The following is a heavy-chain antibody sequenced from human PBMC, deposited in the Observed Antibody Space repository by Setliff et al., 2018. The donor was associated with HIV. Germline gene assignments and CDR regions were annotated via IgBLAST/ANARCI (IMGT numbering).Heavy chain of an antibody. D-gene: IGHD2-15*01. CDR3: ARRIGFDV. Sequence: ASVKVSCKASGYTFTNYDINWVRQVTGQGLEWMGWMNPNSGNTGYGQKFQGRVTMTRDTSISTAYMELSNLGSEDTAVYYCARRIGFDVWGRGTMVT. CDR1: GYTFTNYD. J-gene: IGHJ3*01. V-gene: IGHV1-8*01. CDR2: MNPNSGNT.